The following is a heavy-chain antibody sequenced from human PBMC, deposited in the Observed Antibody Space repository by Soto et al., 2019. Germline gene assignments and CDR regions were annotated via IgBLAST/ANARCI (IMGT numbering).Heavy chain of an antibody. CDR2: ISAYNGNT. Sequence: QVQLVQSGAEVKKPGASVKVSCKASGYTFTSYGISWVRQAPGQGLEGMGWISAYNGNTNYAQKFQGRGTMTTDTSTSTAYMELRSLRSDDTAVYYCARDSGDGDYVFYFQHWGQGTLVTVSS. V-gene: IGHV1-18*01. CDR1: GYTFTSYG. J-gene: IGHJ1*01. D-gene: IGHD4-17*01. CDR3: ARDSGDGDYVFYFQH.